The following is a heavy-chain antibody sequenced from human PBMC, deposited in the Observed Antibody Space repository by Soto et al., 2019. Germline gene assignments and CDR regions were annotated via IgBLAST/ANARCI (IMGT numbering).Heavy chain of an antibody. D-gene: IGHD2-2*01. CDR2: IWYDGSNK. CDR1: GFTFSSYG. Sequence: QVQLVESGGGVVQPGRSLRLSCAASGFTFSSYGMHWVRQAPGQGLELVAVIWYDGSNKYYADSVKGRFTISRDNSKNAQYLQMNNPRAKDTAVYYCAREGYCSSTSCQPAASDIWGQGTMVTVAS. CDR3: AREGYCSSTSCQPAASDI. V-gene: IGHV3-33*01. J-gene: IGHJ3*02.